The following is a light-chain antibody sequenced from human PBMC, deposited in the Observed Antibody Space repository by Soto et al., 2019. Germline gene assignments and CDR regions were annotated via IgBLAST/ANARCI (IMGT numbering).Light chain of an antibody. V-gene: IGKV1-39*01. J-gene: IGKJ1*01. Sequence: DIQMTQSPSSLSASVGDRLTITCRASQSIGTYLNWYRQKPGKAPELLIYAASSLQSGVPSRFSGSASGTDFTLTISSLQPEDIATYYCQQSYSKPWTFGQGTKVDIK. CDR1: QSIGTY. CDR3: QQSYSKPWT. CDR2: AAS.